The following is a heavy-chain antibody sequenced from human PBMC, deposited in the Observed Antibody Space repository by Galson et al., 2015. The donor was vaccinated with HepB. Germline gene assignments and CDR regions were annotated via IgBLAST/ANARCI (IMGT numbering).Heavy chain of an antibody. J-gene: IGHJ2*01. CDR1: GFSLSTSGVG. V-gene: IGHV2-5*01. Sequence: PALVKPTQTLTLTCTFSGFSLSTSGVGVGWIRQPPGKALEWLALIYWNDDKRYSPSLKSRLTITKDTSKNQVVLTMTNMDPVDTATYYCASRDSNYYDSSGYYLDWYFDLWGRGTLVTVSS. D-gene: IGHD3-22*01. CDR3: ASRDSNYYDSSGYYLDWYFDL. CDR2: IYWNDDK.